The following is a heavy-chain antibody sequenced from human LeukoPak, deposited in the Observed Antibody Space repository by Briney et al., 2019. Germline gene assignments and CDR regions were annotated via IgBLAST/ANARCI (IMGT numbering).Heavy chain of an antibody. CDR3: ANYYGDYRFDY. D-gene: IGHD4-17*01. V-gene: IGHV3-74*01. J-gene: IGHJ4*02. Sequence: PGGSLRLSCAASGFTLSSYWMHWVRQTPGKGPVWVSRINSDGSSTSYADSVKGRFTISRDNAKNTLYLQMNSLRAEDTAVYYCANYYGDYRFDYWGQGTLVTVSS. CDR2: INSDGSST. CDR1: GFTLSSYW.